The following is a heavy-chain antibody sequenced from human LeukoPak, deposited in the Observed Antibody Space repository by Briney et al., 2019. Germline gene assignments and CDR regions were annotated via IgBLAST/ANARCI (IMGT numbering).Heavy chain of an antibody. CDR2: IKQDGSEK. CDR1: GFTFSSYW. CDR3: AELGITMIGGV. V-gene: IGHV3-7*01. J-gene: IGHJ6*04. D-gene: IGHD3-10*02. Sequence: PGGSLRLSCAASGFTFSSYWMSWVRQAPGKGLEWVANIKQDGSEKYYVDSVKGRFTISRDNSKNSLYLQMNSLRAEDTAVYYCAELGITMIGGVWGKGTTVTISS.